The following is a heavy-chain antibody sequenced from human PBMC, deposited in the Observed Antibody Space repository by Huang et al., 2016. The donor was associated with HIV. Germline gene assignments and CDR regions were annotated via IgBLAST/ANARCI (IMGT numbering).Heavy chain of an antibody. CDR3: ARLTGYSTFDI. V-gene: IGHV4-61*09. D-gene: IGHD3-9*01. J-gene: IGHJ3*02. CDR1: GGSISSGNYY. CDR2: IYTSGTT. Sequence: QVQLQESGPGLVKPSQTLSLTCSVSGGSISSGNYYWSWIRQPAGKGLEWIGHIYTSGTTISNSSLKSRVTIPVATSKNQFSLKLSSVTAADTAVYYCARLTGYSTFDIWGHGTVVTVSS.